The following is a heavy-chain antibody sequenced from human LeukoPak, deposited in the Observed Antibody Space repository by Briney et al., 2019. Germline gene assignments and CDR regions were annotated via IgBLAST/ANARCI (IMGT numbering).Heavy chain of an antibody. CDR1: GFTFYYDW. V-gene: IGHV3-15*01. CDR2: IKSKTGGGTT. D-gene: IGHD2-2*01. Sequence: GGSLRLSCAASGFTFYYDWMSWVRQAPGKGLEWVGRIKSKTGGGTTEYAAPVKGRFTISRDDSRNTLYLQMSSLKTEDTAVYYVRDQYCASSSCPGAFDLWGQGTVVTVSS. CDR3: RDQYCASSSCPGAFDL. J-gene: IGHJ3*01.